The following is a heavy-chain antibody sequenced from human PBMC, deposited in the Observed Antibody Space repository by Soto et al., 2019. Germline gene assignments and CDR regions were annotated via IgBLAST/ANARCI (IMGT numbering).Heavy chain of an antibody. Sequence: GGSLRLSCAASGFTFSSYSMNWVRQAPGKGLEWVSSISSSSSYIYYADSVKGRFTISRDNAKNSLYLQMNSLRAEDTAVYYCARSPGSYPSYHFDYWGQGTLVTAPQ. CDR3: ARSPGSYPSYHFDY. D-gene: IGHD3-10*01. CDR1: GFTFSSYS. CDR2: ISSSSSYI. V-gene: IGHV3-21*01. J-gene: IGHJ4*02.